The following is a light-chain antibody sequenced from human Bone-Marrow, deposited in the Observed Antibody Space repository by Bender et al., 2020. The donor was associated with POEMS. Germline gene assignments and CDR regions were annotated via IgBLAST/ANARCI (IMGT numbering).Light chain of an antibody. CDR3: CSYAGSYTYV. V-gene: IGLV2-23*02. Sequence: QTTLTQPASVSGSPGQSITISCTGSSSDVGGYSYVSWYQQNPGKAPKLMIYDVSNRPSGVSHRFSGSKSGNTASLTISGLQAEDEAHYYCCSYAGSYTYVFGTGTKVTVL. J-gene: IGLJ1*01. CDR1: SSDVGGYSY. CDR2: DVS.